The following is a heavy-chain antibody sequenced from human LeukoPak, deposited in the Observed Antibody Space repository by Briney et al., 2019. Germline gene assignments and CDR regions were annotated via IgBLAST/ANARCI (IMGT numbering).Heavy chain of an antibody. J-gene: IGHJ4*02. CDR3: ARDPDSSGYYSLYFDY. CDR1: GFTFSSYA. D-gene: IGHD3-22*01. Sequence: GGSLRLSCAASGFTFSSYAMHWVRQAPGKGLEWVAVISYDGSNKYYADSVKGRFTISRDNPKNTLYLQMNSLRAEDTAVYYCARDPDSSGYYSLYFDYRGQGTLVTVSS. V-gene: IGHV3-30-3*01. CDR2: ISYDGSNK.